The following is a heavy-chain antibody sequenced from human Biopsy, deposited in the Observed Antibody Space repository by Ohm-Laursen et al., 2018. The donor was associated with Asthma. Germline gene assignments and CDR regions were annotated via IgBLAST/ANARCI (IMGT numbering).Heavy chain of an antibody. D-gene: IGHD1-26*01. CDR1: GGSFSSNY. V-gene: IGHV4-34*01. CDR2: THHSGDT. Sequence: SDTLSLTCAVYGGSFSSNYWSWIRQTPGKGLEGLGDTHHSGDTNYNPALTSRRTLSVDTSKNQFSLRLTSVTVADTAVYYCARVSSSRLSQWELLVSGGKRAHSYYGMDVWGQGTTVTVSS. J-gene: IGHJ6*02. CDR3: ARVSSSRLSQWELLVSGGKRAHSYYGMDV.